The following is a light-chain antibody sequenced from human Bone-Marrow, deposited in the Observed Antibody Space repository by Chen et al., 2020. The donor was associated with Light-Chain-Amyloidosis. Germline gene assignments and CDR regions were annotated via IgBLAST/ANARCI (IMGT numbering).Light chain of an antibody. V-gene: IGLV1-40*01. CDR1: SSNIGAGYD. Sequence: QSVQTQPPSVSGAPGQRVTSSVTGSSSNIGAGYDVHWYQKHPGTAPTLLIYGNRNRPSGVPGRFSGSKSATAASLAITGLQAEDEADYYCQSYDSSLSGWVFGGGTKLTVL. CDR2: GNR. J-gene: IGLJ3*02. CDR3: QSYDSSLSGWV.